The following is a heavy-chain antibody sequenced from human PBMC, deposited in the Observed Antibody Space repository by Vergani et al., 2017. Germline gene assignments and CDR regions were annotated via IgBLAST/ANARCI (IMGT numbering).Heavy chain of an antibody. Sequence: EVQLVESGGGLVQPGGSLKLSCAASGFTFSGSAMHWVRQASGKGLEWVGRIRSKANSYATAYAASVKGRFTISRDDSKNTAYLQMNSLKTEDTAVYYCTSPHDYDSSGYYRDFDYWGQGTLVTVSS. D-gene: IGHD3-22*01. CDR1: GFTFSGSA. CDR3: TSPHDYDSSGYYRDFDY. CDR2: IRSKANSYAT. V-gene: IGHV3-73*01. J-gene: IGHJ4*02.